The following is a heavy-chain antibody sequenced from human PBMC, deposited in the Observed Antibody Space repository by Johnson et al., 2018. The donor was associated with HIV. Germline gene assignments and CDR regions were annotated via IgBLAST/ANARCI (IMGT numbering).Heavy chain of an antibody. D-gene: IGHD4-17*01. CDR1: GFTFSSYG. Sequence: QVQLVESGGGVVQPGGSLRLSCAASGFTFSSYGMHWVRQAPGKGLEWVSVIYSGGSTYYADSVKGRFTISRDNSKNTLYLQMNSLRAEDTAVYFCARDSTPWGGDYVGYAFDLWGQGTMVTVSS. CDR2: IYSGGST. CDR3: ARDSTPWGGDYVGYAFDL. J-gene: IGHJ3*01. V-gene: IGHV3-NL1*01.